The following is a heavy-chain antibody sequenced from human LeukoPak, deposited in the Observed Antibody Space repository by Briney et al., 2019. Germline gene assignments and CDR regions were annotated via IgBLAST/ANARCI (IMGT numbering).Heavy chain of an antibody. V-gene: IGHV4-34*01. CDR3: ARDMNGYCSSTSCHSFDY. J-gene: IGHJ4*02. CDR2: INHSGST. Sequence: SETLSLTCAVYGGSFSGYYWSWIRQPPGKGLEWIGEINHSGSTNYNPSLKSRVTISVDTSKNQFSLKLSSVTAADTAVYYCARDMNGYCSSTSCHSFDYWGQGTLVTVSS. D-gene: IGHD2-2*01. CDR1: GGSFSGYY.